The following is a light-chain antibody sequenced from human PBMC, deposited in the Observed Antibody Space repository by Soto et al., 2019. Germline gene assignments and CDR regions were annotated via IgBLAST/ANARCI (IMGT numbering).Light chain of an antibody. CDR2: AAS. Sequence: DLRLTQSPAFLSLSIGVSVTITSLASQVISTSLAWYQVKPGKAPKLLIYAASTLESGVPSRFSATVSGTEFSLTIPSLQPEDFATYYCQQLFDSPITFGQGTRLEIK. CDR1: QVISTS. CDR3: QQLFDSPIT. J-gene: IGKJ5*01. V-gene: IGKV1-9*01.